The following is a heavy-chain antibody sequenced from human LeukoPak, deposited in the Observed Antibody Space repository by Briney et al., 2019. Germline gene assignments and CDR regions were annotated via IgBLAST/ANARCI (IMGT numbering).Heavy chain of an antibody. CDR3: ARDGHDYGDFGNWFDP. J-gene: IGHJ5*02. D-gene: IGHD4-17*01. CDR1: GFTFSSYW. CDR2: INSDGSST. V-gene: IGHV3-74*01. Sequence: PGGSLRLSCVASGFTFSSYWMHWVRQAPGKGLVWVSRINSDGSSTSYADSVKGRFTISRDNAKNTLYLQMNSLRAEDTAVYYCARDGHDYGDFGNWFDPWGQGTLVTVSS.